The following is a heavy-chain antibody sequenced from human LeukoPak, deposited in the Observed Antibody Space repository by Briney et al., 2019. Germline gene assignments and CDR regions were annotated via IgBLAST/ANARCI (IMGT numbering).Heavy chain of an antibody. CDR1: GFTFSSYW. D-gene: IGHD2-15*01. V-gene: IGHV3-7*01. Sequence: PGGSLRLSCAASGFTFSSYWMSWVRQAPGKGLEWVANIKQDEGEKYYVDSVKGRFTISRDNAKNSLFLQMNSLRAEDTAVYYCARAGSSSSSYGISWDYWGQGALVAVSS. CDR3: ARAGSSSSSYGISWDY. J-gene: IGHJ4*02. CDR2: IKQDEGEK.